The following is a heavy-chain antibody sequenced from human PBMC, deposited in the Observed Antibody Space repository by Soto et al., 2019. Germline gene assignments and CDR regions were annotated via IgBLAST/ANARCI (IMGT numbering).Heavy chain of an antibody. D-gene: IGHD3-16*01. CDR1: GGSISSSSYY. V-gene: IGHV4-39*01. CDR2: IYYSGST. Sequence: SETLSLTCTVSGGSISSSSYYWGWIRQPPGKGLEWIGSIYYSGSTYYNPSLKSRVTISVDTSKNQFSLKLSSVTAADTAVYYCARQDEKGDFDYWGQGTLVTVSS. J-gene: IGHJ4*02. CDR3: ARQDEKGDFDY.